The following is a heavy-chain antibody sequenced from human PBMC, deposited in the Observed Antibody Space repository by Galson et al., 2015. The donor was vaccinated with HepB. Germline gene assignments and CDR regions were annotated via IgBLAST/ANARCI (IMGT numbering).Heavy chain of an antibody. D-gene: IGHD3-10*01. Sequence: LRLSCAASGFTFSSYAMSWVRQAPGKGLEWVSAISCSGGSTYYADSVKGRFTISRDNSKNTLYLQMNSLRAEDTAVYYCAKTAWGYGSGSYDNWGQGTLVTVSS. J-gene: IGHJ4*02. CDR2: ISCSGGST. V-gene: IGHV3-23*01. CDR3: AKTAWGYGSGSYDN. CDR1: GFTFSSYA.